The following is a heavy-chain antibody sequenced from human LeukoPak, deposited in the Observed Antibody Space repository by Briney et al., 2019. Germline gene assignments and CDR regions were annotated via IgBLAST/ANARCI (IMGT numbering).Heavy chain of an antibody. CDR2: IKQDGSEK. J-gene: IGHJ4*02. V-gene: IGHV3-7*01. CDR1: GFTFSSYW. CDR3: ARDSYYYGSGSPFDY. Sequence: GGSLRLSCAASGFTFSSYWMSWVRQAPGKGLEWVANIKQDGSEKYYVDSVKGRFTISRDNAKNSLFLQMNSLRAEDTAVYYCARDSYYYGSGSPFDYWGQGTLVTVSS. D-gene: IGHD3-10*01.